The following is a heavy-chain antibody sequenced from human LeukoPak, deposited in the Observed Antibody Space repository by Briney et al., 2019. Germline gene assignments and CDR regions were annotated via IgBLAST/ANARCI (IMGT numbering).Heavy chain of an antibody. V-gene: IGHV4-4*02. Sequence: SGTLSLTCAVSGGSISSSNWWSWVRQPPGKGLDWIGEIYHSGSTNYNPSLKSLVTISVAKSKNPLSLTLSSVTAADTAVYSCASYGSGSYYSGLFDYWGQGTLVTVSS. CDR1: GGSISSSNW. CDR3: ASYGSGSYYSGLFDY. J-gene: IGHJ4*02. D-gene: IGHD3-10*01. CDR2: IYHSGST.